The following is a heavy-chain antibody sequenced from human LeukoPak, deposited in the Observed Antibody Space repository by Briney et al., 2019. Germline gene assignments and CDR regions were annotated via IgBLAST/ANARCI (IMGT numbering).Heavy chain of an antibody. Sequence: PVGSLSLSCAASGFTFISHGMHWVRQAPGKGREWVTFIRAHGNNQYYADSVKGRLTISRDNSKNKVFLQMNSLRGEDTALYYCVRDADWGFDFWGQGTLVTVSS. CDR3: VRDADWGFDF. CDR1: GFTFISHG. D-gene: IGHD3-16*01. V-gene: IGHV3-30*02. J-gene: IGHJ4*02. CDR2: IRAHGNNQ.